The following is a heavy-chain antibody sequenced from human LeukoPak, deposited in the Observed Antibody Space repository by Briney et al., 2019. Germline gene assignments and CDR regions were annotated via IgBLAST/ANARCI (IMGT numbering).Heavy chain of an antibody. D-gene: IGHD2-2*01. Sequence: SETLSPTCTVSGGSISSSSYYWGWIRQPPGKGLEWIGSIYYSGSTYYNPSLKSRVTISVDTSKNQFSLKLSSVTAADTAVYYCARLTAHQLLSVAFNWFDPWGQGTLVTVSS. CDR3: ARLTAHQLLSVAFNWFDP. V-gene: IGHV4-39*01. CDR2: IYYSGST. J-gene: IGHJ5*02. CDR1: GGSISSSSYY.